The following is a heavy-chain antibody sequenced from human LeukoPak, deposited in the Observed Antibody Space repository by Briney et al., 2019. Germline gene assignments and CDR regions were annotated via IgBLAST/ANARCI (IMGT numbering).Heavy chain of an antibody. J-gene: IGHJ4*02. Sequence: SETLSLTCTVSGGSISSYYWSWIRQPPGKGLEWIGYIYYNGSTNYNPSLKSRVTISVDTSKNQSSLKLSSVTAADTAVYYCARVEIFGVAIDYWGQGTLVTVSS. D-gene: IGHD3-3*01. CDR3: ARVEIFGVAIDY. V-gene: IGHV4-59*01. CDR1: GGSISSYY. CDR2: IYYNGST.